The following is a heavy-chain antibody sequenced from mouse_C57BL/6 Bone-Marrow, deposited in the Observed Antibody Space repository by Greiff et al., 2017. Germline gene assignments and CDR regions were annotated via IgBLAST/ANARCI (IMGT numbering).Heavy chain of an antibody. CDR2: IHPNSGST. V-gene: IGHV1-64*01. D-gene: IGHD1-1*01. J-gene: IGHJ2*01. CDR1: GYTFTSYW. CDR3: ARDYYGSRRDYFDY. Sequence: QVQLQQPGAELVKPGASVKLSCKASGYTFTSYWMHWVKQRPGQGLEWIGMIHPNSGSTNYNEKFKSKATLTVDKSSSTAYMQLSSLTSEDSAVYCCARDYYGSRRDYFDYWGQGTTLTVSS.